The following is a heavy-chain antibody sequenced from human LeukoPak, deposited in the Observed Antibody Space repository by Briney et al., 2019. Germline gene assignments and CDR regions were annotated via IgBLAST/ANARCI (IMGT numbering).Heavy chain of an antibody. CDR3: ASDYTYCGGDCYSGY. V-gene: IGHV3-48*03. CDR2: ISRSGNSK. J-gene: IGHJ4*02. Sequence: GGSLRLSCEASGFTISNFEFNWVRQAPGKGLEWVSYISRSGNSKYYVDSVKGRFTISRDNAKNSLYLQMNSLRAEDTAVYYCASDYTYCGGDCYSGYWGQGTLVTVSS. D-gene: IGHD2-21*02. CDR1: GFTISNFE.